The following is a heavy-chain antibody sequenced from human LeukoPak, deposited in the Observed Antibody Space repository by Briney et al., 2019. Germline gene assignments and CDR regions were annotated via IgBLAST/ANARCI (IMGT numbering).Heavy chain of an antibody. V-gene: IGHV3-30-3*01. Sequence: GGSLRLSCAASGFTFRNYVIHWVRQAPGKGLEWMAVTSSDLNVKLYADSVKGRFTISRDNSRSTLYLQMNSLRPEDTAIYYCAREGYYGSGSPPSLYFDYWGQGTLVTVSS. CDR3: AREGYYGSGSPPSLYFDY. J-gene: IGHJ4*02. D-gene: IGHD3-10*01. CDR1: GFTFRNYV. CDR2: TSSDLNVK.